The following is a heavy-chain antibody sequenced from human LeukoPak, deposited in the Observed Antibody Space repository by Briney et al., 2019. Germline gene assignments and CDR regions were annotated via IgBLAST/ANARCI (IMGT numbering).Heavy chain of an antibody. J-gene: IGHJ2*01. Sequence: ASVKVSCKASGYTFTSYGISWVRQAPGQGLEWMGIINPSGGSTSYAQKFQGRVTMTRDMSTSTVYMELSSLRSEDTAVYYCARGSRPLYYDFWSGGNWYFDLWGRGTLVTVSS. CDR1: GYTFTSYG. CDR3: ARGSRPLYYDFWSGGNWYFDL. V-gene: IGHV1-46*01. D-gene: IGHD3-3*01. CDR2: INPSGGST.